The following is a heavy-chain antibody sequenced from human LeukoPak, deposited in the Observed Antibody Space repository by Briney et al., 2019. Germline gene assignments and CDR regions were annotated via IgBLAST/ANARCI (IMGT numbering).Heavy chain of an antibody. J-gene: IGHJ4*02. CDR2: IYYSGSA. Sequence: SETLSLTCTVSGGSISSYYWSWIRQPPGKGLEWIGYIYYSGSANYNPSLKSRVTISVDTSKNQFSLKLSSVTAADTAVYYCARERDGIYYWGQGTLVTVSS. CDR1: GGSISSYY. V-gene: IGHV4-59*01. D-gene: IGHD1-26*01. CDR3: ARERDGIYY.